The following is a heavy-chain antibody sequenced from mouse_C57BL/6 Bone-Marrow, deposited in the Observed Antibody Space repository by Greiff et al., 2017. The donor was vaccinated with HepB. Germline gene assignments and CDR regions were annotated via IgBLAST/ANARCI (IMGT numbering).Heavy chain of an antibody. V-gene: IGHV1-26*01. CDR1: GYTFTDYY. J-gene: IGHJ2*01. D-gene: IGHD2-5*01. CDR2: INPNNGGT. CDR3: ARRGYSNYVVDY. Sequence: EVQLQQSGPELVKPGASVKISCKASGYTFTDYYMNWVKQSHGKSLEWIGDINPNNGGTSYNQKFKGKATLTVDKSSSTAYMELRSLTSEDSAVYYCARRGYSNYVVDYWGQGTTLTVSS.